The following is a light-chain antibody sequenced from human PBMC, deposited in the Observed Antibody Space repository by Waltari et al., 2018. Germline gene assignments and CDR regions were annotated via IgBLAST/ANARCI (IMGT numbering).Light chain of an antibody. CDR3: QQYANLPLT. V-gene: IGKV1-33*01. CDR1: QDIRKN. CDR2: DAS. Sequence: DIQMTQSPSSLSASVGDRGTITCQASQDIRKNLNWFQQKPGKAPQVLIFDASNSQASVPSRFSGSGSGTDFAFTIISLQPEDIGTYFCQQYANLPLTFGGGTRVEIK. J-gene: IGKJ4*01.